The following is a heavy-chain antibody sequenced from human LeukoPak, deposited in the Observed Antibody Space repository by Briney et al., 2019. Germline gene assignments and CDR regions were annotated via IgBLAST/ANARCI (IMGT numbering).Heavy chain of an antibody. V-gene: IGHV4-39*07. D-gene: IGHD3-22*01. Sequence: SETLSLTCTVSGGSISSSSYYWGWIRQPPGKGLEWIGSIYYSGSTYYNPSLKSRVTISVDTSKNQFSLKLSSVTAADTAVYYCARDLDSSGPWGMNVWGKGTTVTVSS. CDR2: IYYSGST. CDR1: GGSISSSSYY. J-gene: IGHJ6*04. CDR3: ARDLDSSGPWGMNV.